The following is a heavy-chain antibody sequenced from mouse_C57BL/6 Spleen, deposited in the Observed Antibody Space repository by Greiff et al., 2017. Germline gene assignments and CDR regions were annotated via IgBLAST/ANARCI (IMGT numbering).Heavy chain of an antibody. D-gene: IGHD1-1*01. J-gene: IGHJ2*01. CDR3: RAVVEGFDY. CDR1: GYTFTSYW. CDR2: IDPSDSYT. V-gene: IGHV1-69*01. Sequence: QVQLQQPGAELVMPGASVKLSCKASGYTFTSYWMHWVKQRPGQGLEWIGEIDPSDSYTNYNQKFKGKSTLTVDKSSSTAYMQLSSLTSEDSAVYYCRAVVEGFDYWGQGTTLTVSS.